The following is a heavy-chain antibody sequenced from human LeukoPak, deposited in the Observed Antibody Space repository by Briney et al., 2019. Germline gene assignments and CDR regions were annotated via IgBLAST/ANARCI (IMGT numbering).Heavy chain of an antibody. CDR2: ISSSSSYI. V-gene: IGHV3-21*01. CDR3: ARDGEWELPLDY. Sequence: GGSLRLSCVASGFTFSTYTMVWVRQAPGKGLEWVSSISSSSSYIFNADSVKGRFSISRDNAKNSLYLQMNSLRAEDTAVYYCARDGEWELPLDYWGQGTLVTVSS. CDR1: GFTFSTYT. J-gene: IGHJ4*02. D-gene: IGHD1-26*01.